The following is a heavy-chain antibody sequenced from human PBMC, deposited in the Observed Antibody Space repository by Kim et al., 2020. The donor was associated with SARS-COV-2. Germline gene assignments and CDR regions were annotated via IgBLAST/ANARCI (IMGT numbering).Heavy chain of an antibody. J-gene: IGHJ3*02. CDR3: ARGFNYENLRGSGEDVFDI. CDR2: INHGGST. Sequence: SETLSLTCDVHGGSFSGYYWNWIRQPPGKGLEWVGEINHGGSTHSNPSLKSRVTISIDTSKNQFYLKLRAVTAADTSLYFCARGFNYENLRGSGEDVFDIGGQGTVVTVSS. D-gene: IGHD3-9*01. V-gene: IGHV4-34*01. CDR1: GGSFSGYY.